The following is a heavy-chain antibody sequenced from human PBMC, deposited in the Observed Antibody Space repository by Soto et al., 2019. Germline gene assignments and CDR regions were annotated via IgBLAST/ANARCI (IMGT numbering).Heavy chain of an antibody. V-gene: IGHV1-69*12. J-gene: IGHJ6*02. Sequence: QVQLVQSGAEVKKPGSSVKVSCKASGGTFSSYAISWVRQAPGHGLEWMGGIIPIFGTANYAQKFQGRVTITADESTCTAYMERSSLRSEDTAVYYCARHPGGRGYYYGMDVWGQGTTVTVSS. CDR2: IIPIFGTA. CDR3: ARHPGGRGYYYGMDV. D-gene: IGHD2-15*01. CDR1: GGTFSSYA.